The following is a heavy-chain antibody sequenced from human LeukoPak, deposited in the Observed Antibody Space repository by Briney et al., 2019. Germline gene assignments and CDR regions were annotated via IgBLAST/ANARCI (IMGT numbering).Heavy chain of an antibody. Sequence: GASVKVSCKASGGTFSSYAIGWVRQAPGQGLEWMGRIIPILGIANYAQKFQGRVTITADKSTSTAYMGLSSLRSEDTAVYYCARGTSELWLLSWGQGTLVTVSS. CDR1: GGTFSSYA. J-gene: IGHJ5*02. CDR2: IIPILGIA. V-gene: IGHV1-69*04. CDR3: ARGTSELWLLS. D-gene: IGHD5-18*01.